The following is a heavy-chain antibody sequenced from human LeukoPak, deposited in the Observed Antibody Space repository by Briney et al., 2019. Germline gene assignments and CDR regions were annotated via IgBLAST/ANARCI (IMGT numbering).Heavy chain of an antibody. J-gene: IGHJ4*02. V-gene: IGHV4-4*07. Sequence: SETLSLTCTVSGGPISSYYWRWLRQPAPKGLAWIGRIYTSVRTNYNPSLKSRVTISVDTSKNQFSLKLSSVTAADTAVYYCARVGFGGISLDYWGQGTLVTVSS. CDR2: IYTSVRT. D-gene: IGHD4-23*01. CDR3: ARVGFGGISLDY. CDR1: GGPISSYY.